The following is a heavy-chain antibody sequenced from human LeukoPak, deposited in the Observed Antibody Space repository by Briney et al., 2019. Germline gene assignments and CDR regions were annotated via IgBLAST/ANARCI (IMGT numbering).Heavy chain of an antibody. D-gene: IGHD4-23*01. CDR3: ARGSSSTVVKGNWFDP. J-gene: IGHJ5*02. CDR2: INHSGST. V-gene: IGHV4-34*01. CDR1: GFTFSSYS. Sequence: PGGSLRLSCAASGFTFSSYSMNWVRQPPGKVLEWIGEINHSGSTNYNPSLKSRVTISVDTSKNQFSLKLSSVTAADTAVYYCARGSSSTVVKGNWFDPWGQGTLVTVSS.